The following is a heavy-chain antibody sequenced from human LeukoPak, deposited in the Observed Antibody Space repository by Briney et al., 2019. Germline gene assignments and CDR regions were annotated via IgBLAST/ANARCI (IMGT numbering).Heavy chain of an antibody. CDR2: IIPIFGAA. Sequence: SVKVSCKASGGTFGSNAISWVRQAPGQGLEWMGGIIPIFGAANYAQKFQGRVTITADESTSTAYMELSSLRSEDTAVYYCARDCSSTSCHNAFDIWGQGTMVTVSS. CDR3: ARDCSSTSCHNAFDI. D-gene: IGHD2-2*02. CDR1: GGTFGSNA. J-gene: IGHJ3*02. V-gene: IGHV1-69*13.